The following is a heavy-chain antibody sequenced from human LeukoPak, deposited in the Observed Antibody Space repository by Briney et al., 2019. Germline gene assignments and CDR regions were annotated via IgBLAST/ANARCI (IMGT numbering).Heavy chain of an antibody. D-gene: IGHD5-18*01. Sequence: SETLSLTCTVSGGSIGSSSYYRAWIRQPPGKGLEWIGSIYYSGSTYYNPSLKSRVTIFVETSKNKFSLKVSSVTAADTAVYYCARQTWIELWHFDYWGQGALVTVSS. V-gene: IGHV4-39*01. J-gene: IGHJ4*02. CDR1: GGSIGSSSYY. CDR2: IYYSGST. CDR3: ARQTWIELWHFDY.